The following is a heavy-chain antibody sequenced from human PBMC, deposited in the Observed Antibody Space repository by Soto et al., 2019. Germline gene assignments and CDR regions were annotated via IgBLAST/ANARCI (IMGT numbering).Heavy chain of an antibody. Sequence: PSETLSLTCTVSGGSISNYYWSWIRQPPGKGLEWIGYIYYSGSTDYNPSLKSRVTISVDTSKNQFSLKLDSVTAADTAVYYCGRDRLPRGIYSHGPSYGMDVWGQGTTVTVSS. V-gene: IGHV4-59*01. J-gene: IGHJ6*02. D-gene: IGHD5-18*01. CDR3: GRDRLPRGIYSHGPSYGMDV. CDR1: GGSISNYY. CDR2: IYYSGST.